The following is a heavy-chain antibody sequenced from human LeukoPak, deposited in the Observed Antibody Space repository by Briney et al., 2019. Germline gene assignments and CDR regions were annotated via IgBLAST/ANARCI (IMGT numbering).Heavy chain of an antibody. J-gene: IGHJ4*02. CDR1: GYTFTGYY. CDR2: INPNSGGT. Sequence: ASVKVSCKASGYTFTGYYMHWVRQAPGQGLEWMGWINPNSGGTNYAQKFQGRVTMTRDTPISTAYMELSRLRSDDTAVYYCARRGYDAPGDFDYWGQGTLVTVSS. D-gene: IGHD2-15*01. CDR3: ARRGYDAPGDFDY. V-gene: IGHV1-2*02.